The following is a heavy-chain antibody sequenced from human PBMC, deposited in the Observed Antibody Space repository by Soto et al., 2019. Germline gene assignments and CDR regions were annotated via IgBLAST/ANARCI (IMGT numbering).Heavy chain of an antibody. D-gene: IGHD6-25*01. V-gene: IGHV3-23*01. Sequence: TGGSLRLSCAASGFTFSSYAMSWVRQAPGKGLEWVSAISGSGGSTYYADSVKGRFTISRDNSKNTLYLQMNSLRAEDTAVYYCAKDYGSGRYPVLCDYWGKGTLVKVYS. J-gene: IGHJ4*02. CDR1: GFTFSSYA. CDR3: AKDYGSGRYPVLCDY. CDR2: ISGSGGST.